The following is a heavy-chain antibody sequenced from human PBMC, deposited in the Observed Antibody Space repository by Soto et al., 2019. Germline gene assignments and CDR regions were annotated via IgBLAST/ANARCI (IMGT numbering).Heavy chain of an antibody. J-gene: IGHJ4*02. V-gene: IGHV5-51*01. Sequence: PGESLKISCQGSGYSFASYWIGWVRQMPGKGLEWMGIIYPGDSDTRYSPSFQGQVTISADKSISTAYLQWSSLKASDTAMYYCAKSMGSGSLPRTPFDYWGQGTLVTVSS. CDR2: IYPGDSDT. CDR3: AKSMGSGSLPRTPFDY. D-gene: IGHD3-10*01. CDR1: GYSFASYW.